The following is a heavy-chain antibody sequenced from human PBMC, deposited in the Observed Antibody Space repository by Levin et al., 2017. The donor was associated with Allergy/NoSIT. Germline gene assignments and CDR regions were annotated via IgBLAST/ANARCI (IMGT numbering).Heavy chain of an antibody. CDR1: GFTLSSYW. J-gene: IGHJ4*02. V-gene: IGHV3-74*01. CDR2: INGDGSST. CDR3: ATGGGSVVTLYW. D-gene: IGHD4-23*01. Sequence: PGGSLRLSCVASGFTLSSYWMHWVRQVPGKGLVWVSRINGDGSSTSYADSVKGRFTISRDNAKNTLYLEMNSLRAEDTAVYYCATGGGSVVTLYWWGQGTQVTVSS.